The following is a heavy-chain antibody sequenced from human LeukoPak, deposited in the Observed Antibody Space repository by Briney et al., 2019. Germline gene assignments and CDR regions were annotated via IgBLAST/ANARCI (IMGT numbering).Heavy chain of an antibody. Sequence: SETLSLTCTVSGGSISSGGYYWSWIRQHPGKGLEWIGYIYYSGSTYYNPSLKSRVTISVDTSKNQFSLKLSSVTAADTAVYYCASPSDGYDGPFDPWGQGTLVTVSS. CDR1: GGSISSGGYY. D-gene: IGHD5-12*01. V-gene: IGHV4-31*03. CDR2: IYYSGST. CDR3: ASPSDGYDGPFDP. J-gene: IGHJ5*02.